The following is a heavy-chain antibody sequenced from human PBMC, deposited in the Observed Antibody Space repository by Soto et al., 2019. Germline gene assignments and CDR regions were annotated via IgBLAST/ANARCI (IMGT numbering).Heavy chain of an antibody. CDR1: GFKFSNYA. CDR2: ISATGGGT. J-gene: IGHJ4*02. Sequence: SLRLSCAASGFKFSNYAMSWVRQAPGKGLEWVSLISATGGGTYYADSVKGRFTISRDNSHNTLYLQVHSLTAEDTAVYYCAKDRRAGGNSAFYFDFWGQGAQVTVSS. CDR3: AKDRRAGGNSAFYFDF. V-gene: IGHV3-23*01. D-gene: IGHD3-16*01.